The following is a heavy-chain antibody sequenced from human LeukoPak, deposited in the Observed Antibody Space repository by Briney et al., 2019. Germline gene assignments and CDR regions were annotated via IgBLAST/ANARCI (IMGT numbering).Heavy chain of an antibody. CDR2: IYYSGST. CDR1: GGSISSSSYY. V-gene: IGHV4-39*01. J-gene: IGHJ5*02. CDR3: ARHATYYYDSSGYYNWFDP. D-gene: IGHD3-22*01. Sequence: SETLSLTCTVSGGSISSSSYYWGWIRQPPGKGLEWIGSIYYSGSTYYNPSLKSRVTISVDTSKSQFSLKLSSVTAADTAVYYCARHATYYYDSSGYYNWFDPWGQGTLVTVSS.